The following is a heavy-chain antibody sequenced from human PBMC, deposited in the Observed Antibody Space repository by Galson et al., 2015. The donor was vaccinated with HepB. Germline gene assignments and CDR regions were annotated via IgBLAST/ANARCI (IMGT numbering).Heavy chain of an antibody. CDR3: AKVTVDLWTKFLPNWYFDL. CDR1: GFTFSSYA. J-gene: IGHJ2*01. CDR2: ISGSGGST. Sequence: SLRLSCAASGFTFSSYAMSWVRQAPGKGLEWVSAISGSGGSTYYADSVKGRFTISRDNSKNTLYLQMNSLRAEDTAVYYCAKVTVDLWTKFLPNWYFDLWGRGTLVTVSS. D-gene: IGHD3/OR15-3a*01. V-gene: IGHV3-23*01.